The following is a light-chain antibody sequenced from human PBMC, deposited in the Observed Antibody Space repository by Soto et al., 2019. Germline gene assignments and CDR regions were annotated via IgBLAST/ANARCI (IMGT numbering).Light chain of an antibody. CDR2: NDN. J-gene: IGLJ3*02. Sequence: QSVLSQPPSASGTPGQRVTISCSGSSSNTGRNVVYWYQQFPGTAPKLLIHNDNRRPSGVPDRVSGSKSGTSASLAISGPQSEDEANYYCAAWDNSLKGWVFGGGTKVTVL. CDR1: SSNTGRNV. CDR3: AAWDNSLKGWV. V-gene: IGLV1-44*01.